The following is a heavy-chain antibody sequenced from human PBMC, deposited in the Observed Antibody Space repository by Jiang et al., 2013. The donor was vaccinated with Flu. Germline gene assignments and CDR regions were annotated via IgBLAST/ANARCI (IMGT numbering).Heavy chain of an antibody. CDR3: ARLRGASIVVVPAAIRR. D-gene: IGHD2-2*02. V-gene: IGHV4-39*01. Sequence: LEWIGSIYYSREHLLXPSLKSRVTISVDTSKNQFSLKLSSVTAADTAVYYCARLRGASIVVVPAAIRRWGQGTLVTVSS. CDR2: IYYSREH. J-gene: IGHJ4*02.